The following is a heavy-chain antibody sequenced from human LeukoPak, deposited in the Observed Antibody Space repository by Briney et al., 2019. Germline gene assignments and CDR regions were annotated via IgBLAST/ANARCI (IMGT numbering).Heavy chain of an antibody. CDR1: GFTFSSYG. CDR2: ISSSSSTI. CDR3: ARDLGIFFDAFDI. Sequence: PGGSLRLSCAASGFTFSSYGMHWVRQAPGKGLEWVSYISSSSSTIYYADSVKGRFTISRDNAKNSLYLQMNSLRAEDTAVYYCARDLGIFFDAFDIWGQGTMVTVSS. D-gene: IGHD2-15*01. V-gene: IGHV3-48*01. J-gene: IGHJ3*02.